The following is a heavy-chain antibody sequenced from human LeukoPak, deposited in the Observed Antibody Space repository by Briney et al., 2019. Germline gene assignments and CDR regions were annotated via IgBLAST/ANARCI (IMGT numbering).Heavy chain of an antibody. CDR3: ARDYGSGSYYTRSFDY. CDR1: GYTFTNYA. J-gene: IGHJ4*02. CDR2: ISAYNGNT. D-gene: IGHD3-10*01. V-gene: IGHV1-18*01. Sequence: ASVKVSCKASGYTFTNYAINWLRQAPGQGLEWMGWISAYNGNTNYAQKLQGRVTMTTDTSTSTAYMELRSLRADDTAVYYCARDYGSGSYYTRSFDYWGQGTLVTVSS.